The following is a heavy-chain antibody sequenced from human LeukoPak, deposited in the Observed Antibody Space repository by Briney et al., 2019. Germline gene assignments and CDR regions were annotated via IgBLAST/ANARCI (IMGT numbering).Heavy chain of an antibody. V-gene: IGHV4-4*07. Sequence: SETLSLTCTVSGGSISSYYWSWIRQPAGKGLEWIGRIYTSGSTNYNPSLKSRVTISVDTSKNLFSLKLSSVTAADTAVYYCASLSSSHFDYWGQGTLVTVSS. CDR2: IYTSGST. J-gene: IGHJ4*02. CDR1: GGSISSYY. D-gene: IGHD6-13*01. CDR3: ASLSSSHFDY.